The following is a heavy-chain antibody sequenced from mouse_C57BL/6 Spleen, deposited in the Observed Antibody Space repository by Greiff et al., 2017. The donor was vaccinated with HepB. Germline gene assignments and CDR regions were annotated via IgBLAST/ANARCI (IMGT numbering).Heavy chain of an antibody. CDR2: IDPEDGDT. Sequence: EVQLQQSGAELVRPGASVKLSCTASGFNIKDYYMHWVKQRPEQGLEWIGRIDPEDGDTEYAPKFQGKATMTADTSSNTAYLQLSSLTSEDTAVYYCTRNITTGYAMDYWGQGTSVTVSS. J-gene: IGHJ4*01. V-gene: IGHV14-1*01. CDR1: GFNIKDYY. CDR3: TRNITTGYAMDY. D-gene: IGHD1-1*01.